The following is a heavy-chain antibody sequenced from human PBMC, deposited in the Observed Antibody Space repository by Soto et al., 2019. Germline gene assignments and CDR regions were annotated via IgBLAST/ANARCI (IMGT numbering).Heavy chain of an antibody. CDR2: IYYSGST. D-gene: IGHD7-27*01. CDR1: GGSISNYY. Sequence: SETLSLTCTVSGGSISNYYWSWIRQPPGKGLEWIGYIYYSGSTNYNPSLKSRVTISVDTSKNQFSLKLSSVTAADTAVYYCARSPGYYFDFWGHGTLVTVSS. J-gene: IGHJ4*01. V-gene: IGHV4-59*08. CDR3: ARSPGYYFDF.